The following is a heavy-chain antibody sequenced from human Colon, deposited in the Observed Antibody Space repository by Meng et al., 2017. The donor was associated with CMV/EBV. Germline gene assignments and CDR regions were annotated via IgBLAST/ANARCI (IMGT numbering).Heavy chain of an antibody. CDR3: ARGGGYERGLDY. D-gene: IGHD5-12*01. CDR1: GGTFSSYA. V-gene: IGHV1-2*02. CDR2: INPNSGGT. J-gene: IGHJ4*02. Sequence: ASVKVSCKASGGTFSSYAISWVRQAPGQGLEWMGWINPNSGGTNYAQKFQGRVTMTRDTSISTAYMELSRLRSDDTAVYYCARGGGYERGLDYWGQGTLVTVSS.